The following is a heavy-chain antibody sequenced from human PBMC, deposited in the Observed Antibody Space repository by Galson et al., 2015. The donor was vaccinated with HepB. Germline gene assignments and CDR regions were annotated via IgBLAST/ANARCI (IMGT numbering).Heavy chain of an antibody. CDR1: GGSISSSSYY. CDR2: IYYSGST. Sequence: SETLSLTCTVSGGSISSSSYYWGWVRQPPGKGLEWIGSIYYSGSTYYNPSLKSRVTISVDTSKNQFSLKLSSVTAADTAVYYCARDDAIAVAGTGLEYYFDYWGQGTLVTVSS. V-gene: IGHV4-39*07. J-gene: IGHJ4*02. CDR3: ARDDAIAVAGTGLEYYFDY. D-gene: IGHD6-19*01.